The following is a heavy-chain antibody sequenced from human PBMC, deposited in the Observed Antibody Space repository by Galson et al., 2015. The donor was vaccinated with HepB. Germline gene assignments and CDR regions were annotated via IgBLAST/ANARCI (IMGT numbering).Heavy chain of an antibody. V-gene: IGHV3-30*18. J-gene: IGHJ4*02. CDR3: AKDAYCSSTSCYVTAIFDY. Sequence: LRLSCAASGFTFSSYGMHWVRQAPGKGLEWVAVISYDGSNKYYADSVKGRFTISRDNSKNTLYLQMNSLRAEDTAVYYCAKDAYCSSTSCYVTAIFDYWGQGTLVTVSS. CDR2: ISYDGSNK. CDR1: GFTFSSYG. D-gene: IGHD2-2*01.